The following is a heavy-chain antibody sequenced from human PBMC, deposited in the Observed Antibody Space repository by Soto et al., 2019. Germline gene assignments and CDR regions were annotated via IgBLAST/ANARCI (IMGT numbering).Heavy chain of an antibody. CDR1: GYPXXXXD. J-gene: IGHJ3*01. V-gene: IGHV1-8*01. CDR2: MNXKSGNT. Sequence: QVQLVQSGAEVKKPGASVKVSCKASGYPXXXXDINXXXXATGQGLEWMGWMNXKSGNTGYAQKFQGRVTMTRTTSINTAYLELTSLRSEDTAXXXXXXXXXXXXXXXXXXXXXXXXXGXGTXVTVSS. CDR3: XXXXXXXXXXXXXXXXXXXX.